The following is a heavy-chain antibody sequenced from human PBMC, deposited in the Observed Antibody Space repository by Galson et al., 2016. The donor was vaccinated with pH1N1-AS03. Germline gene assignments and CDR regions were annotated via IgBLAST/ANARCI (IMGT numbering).Heavy chain of an antibody. J-gene: IGHJ4*02. D-gene: IGHD2-8*01. CDR3: FEINNG. Sequence: SLRLSCAASGFTFSDYWMSWVRQAPGKGPEWVANINIDGSAKYYVDSVKGRFTISRDNAKNSLYLQMNSLRAEDTAVYYCFEINNGGGQGTLVTVSS. CDR1: GFTFSDYW. V-gene: IGHV3-7*01. CDR2: INIDGSAK.